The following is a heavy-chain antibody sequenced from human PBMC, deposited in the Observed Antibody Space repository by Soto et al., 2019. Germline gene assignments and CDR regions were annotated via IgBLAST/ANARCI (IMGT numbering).Heavy chain of an antibody. Sequence: EVQLVESGGGLVKPGGSLRLSCAASGFTFSSYSMNWVRQAPGKGLEWVSSISSSSSYIYYADSVKGRFTISRDNAKNSLYLQMNSLRAEDTAVYYCARDPIAVAADYFDYWGQGTLVTVSS. CDR2: ISSSSSYI. CDR3: ARDPIAVAADYFDY. D-gene: IGHD6-19*01. V-gene: IGHV3-21*01. CDR1: GFTFSSYS. J-gene: IGHJ4*02.